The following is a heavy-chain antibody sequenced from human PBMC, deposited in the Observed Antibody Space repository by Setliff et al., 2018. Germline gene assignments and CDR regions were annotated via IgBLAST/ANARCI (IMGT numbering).Heavy chain of an antibody. CDR1: GGSISSGSYY. D-gene: IGHD6-25*01. CDR3: VRDSGNSGMIDY. V-gene: IGHV4-61*02. J-gene: IGHJ4*02. Sequence: PSETLSLTCTVSGGSISSGSYYWSWIRQPAGKGLEWIGRIYTSGSTNYNPSLKSRVAISMDTSKNQFSLKVSSVTAADTAVYYCVRDSGNSGMIDYWGQGTPVTVSS. CDR2: IYTSGST.